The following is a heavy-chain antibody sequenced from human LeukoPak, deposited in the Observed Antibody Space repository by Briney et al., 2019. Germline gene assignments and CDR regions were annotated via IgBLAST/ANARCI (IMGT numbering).Heavy chain of an antibody. D-gene: IGHD1-26*01. J-gene: IGHJ4*02. CDR2: INHSGST. V-gene: IGHV4-34*01. Sequence: PSETLSLTCAVYGGSFSGYYWSWIRQPPGKGLEWIGEINHSGSTNYNPSLKTRVTISVDTSKNQFSLKLSSVTAADTAVYYCAREAHRDSGSHSWGQGTLVTVSS. CDR1: GGSFSGYY. CDR3: AREAHRDSGSHS.